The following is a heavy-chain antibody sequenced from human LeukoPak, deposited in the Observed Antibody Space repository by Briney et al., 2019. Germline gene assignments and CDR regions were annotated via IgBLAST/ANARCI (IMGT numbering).Heavy chain of an antibody. CDR2: ISSSSSNI. V-gene: IGHV3-48*01. Sequence: GGSLRLSCAASGFTFSTYSMNWVRQAPGKGLEWVSYISSSSSNIYYADSVKGRFTISRDNAKNSLYLQMNSLRAEDTAVYYCARVGSPYYYMDVWSKGTTVTVSS. CDR3: ARVGSPYYYMDV. J-gene: IGHJ6*03. CDR1: GFTFSTYS.